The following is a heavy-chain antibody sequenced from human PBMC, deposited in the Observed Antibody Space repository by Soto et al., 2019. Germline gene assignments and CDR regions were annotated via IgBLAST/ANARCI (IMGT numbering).Heavy chain of an antibody. CDR2: IKSKTDGGTT. J-gene: IGHJ6*02. CDR1: GFTFSNAW. CDR3: TGRITGTTGAYYYYGMDV. Sequence: EVQLVESGGGLVKPGGSLRLSCAASGFTFSNAWMSWVRQAPGKGLEWVGRIKSKTDGGTTDYAAPVKGRFTISRDDSKNTLYLPMNSLKTEDTAVYYCTGRITGTTGAYYYYGMDVWGQGTTVTVSS. V-gene: IGHV3-15*01. D-gene: IGHD1-20*01.